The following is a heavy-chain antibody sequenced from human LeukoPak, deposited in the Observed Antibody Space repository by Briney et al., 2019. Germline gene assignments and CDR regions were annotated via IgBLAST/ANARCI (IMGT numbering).Heavy chain of an antibody. Sequence: PGGSLRLSCAASGFTFDDYAMHWIRQAPGKGLEWVSCISSGGSTIFYADSVKGRFTISRDNAKSSLFLQMNSLRAEDTAVYYCARVNRVTAIQELDYWGQGTLVTVSS. CDR3: ARVNRVTAIQELDY. CDR2: ISSGGSTI. D-gene: IGHD2-21*02. V-gene: IGHV3-11*01. CDR1: GFTFDDYA. J-gene: IGHJ4*02.